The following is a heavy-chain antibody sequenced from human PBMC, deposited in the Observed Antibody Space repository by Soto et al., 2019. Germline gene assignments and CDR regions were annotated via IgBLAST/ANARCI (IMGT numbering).Heavy chain of an antibody. V-gene: IGHV4-61*08. D-gene: IGHD6-13*01. Sequence: SETLSLTCTVSGGSISSGGYYWSWIRQPPGKGLDLIGYIYYSGSTNYNPSLKSRVTISVDTSKNQFSLKLSSVTAADTAVYYCAREELVAAAGPNWFDPWGQGTLVTVSS. CDR1: GGSISSGGYY. J-gene: IGHJ5*02. CDR2: IYYSGST. CDR3: AREELVAAAGPNWFDP.